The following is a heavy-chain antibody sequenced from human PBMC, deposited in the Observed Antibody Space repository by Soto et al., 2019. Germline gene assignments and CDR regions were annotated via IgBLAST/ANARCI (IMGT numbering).Heavy chain of an antibody. Sequence: QVQLQESGPGLVLPSGTLSLTCGVSGDSITSRNWWAWVRQTPGKGLEWIGEMHYDGTTNYNPSLKSRFITSTDTTRNQSSLRLTSLTPADTALYYWATQTIPYCLDIWGQGTMVPVSS. CDR1: GDSITSRNW. J-gene: IGHJ6*02. D-gene: IGHD3-3*01. CDR2: MHYDGTT. V-gene: IGHV4-4*02. CDR3: ATQTIPYCLDI.